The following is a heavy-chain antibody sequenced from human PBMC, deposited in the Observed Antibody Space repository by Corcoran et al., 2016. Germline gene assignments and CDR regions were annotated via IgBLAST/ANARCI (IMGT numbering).Heavy chain of an antibody. CDR3: AKVGEPGYQLLHYYYGMDV. Sequence: QVQLVESGGGVVQPGRSLRLSCAASVFTLSSHGMHWVRQAPGKGLEWVAVISYDGSNKYYADSVKGRVTNSRDNSKNTLYLQMNSLRAEDTAVYYCAKVGEPGYQLLHYYYGMDVWGQGTTVTVSS. V-gene: IGHV3-30*18. CDR1: VFTLSSHG. J-gene: IGHJ6*02. D-gene: IGHD2-2*01. CDR2: ISYDGSNK.